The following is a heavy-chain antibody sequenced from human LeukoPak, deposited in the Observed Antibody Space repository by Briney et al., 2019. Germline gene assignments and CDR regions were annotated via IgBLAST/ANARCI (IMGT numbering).Heavy chain of an antibody. D-gene: IGHD1-26*01. CDR1: GGSISSYY. Sequence: SETLSLTCTVSGGSISSYYWSWIRQPPGKGLEWIGYIYYSGSTNYNPSLKSRVTISVDTSKNQFSLKLSSVTAAAPAVYYCARDGATRGDAFDIWGQGTMVTVSS. CDR3: ARDGATRGDAFDI. J-gene: IGHJ3*02. V-gene: IGHV4-59*01. CDR2: IYYSGST.